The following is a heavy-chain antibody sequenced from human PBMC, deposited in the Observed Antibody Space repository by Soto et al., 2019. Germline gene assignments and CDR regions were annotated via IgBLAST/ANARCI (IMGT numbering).Heavy chain of an antibody. Sequence: QLQLQESGPGLVKPSETLSLTCTVSGGSISSSSYYWGWIRQPPGKGLEWIGSIYYSGSTYYNPSLKSRVTMTVDTSKNQFSLKLSSVTAAGTAVYYCARHSPPSRVLRFLEWSMESPGIVYWGQGTLVTVSS. CDR3: ARHSPPSRVLRFLEWSMESPGIVY. D-gene: IGHD3-3*01. J-gene: IGHJ4*02. CDR2: IYYSGST. V-gene: IGHV4-39*01. CDR1: GGSISSSSYY.